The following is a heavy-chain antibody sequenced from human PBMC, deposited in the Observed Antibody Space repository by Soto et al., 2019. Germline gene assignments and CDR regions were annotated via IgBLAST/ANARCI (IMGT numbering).Heavy chain of an antibody. CDR3: ASFTGTYYFDF. CDR1: GGSLSDSNW. J-gene: IGHJ4*02. D-gene: IGHD2-8*02. V-gene: IGHV4-4*02. CDR2: ISHTGST. Sequence: QMQLQESGPGLVKPSGTLSLTCAVSGGSLSDSNWWSWVRQPPGKGLEWIGEISHTGSTNYNPPLQSRVTLSVDKSKNHFSLNLKSVTAADTAVYYCASFTGTYYFDFWGPGTLVTVAS.